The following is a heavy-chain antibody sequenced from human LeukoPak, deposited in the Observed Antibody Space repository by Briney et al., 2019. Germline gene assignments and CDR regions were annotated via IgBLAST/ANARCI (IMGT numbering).Heavy chain of an antibody. J-gene: IGHJ4*02. Sequence: GGSLRLSCAASGFTFSSYAMSWVRQAPGKGLEWVSTISGSGGSTYYADSVKGRSTISRDNSKNTLYLQMNSLRAEDTAVYYCAKAPGIAAAGTRYFDYWGQGTLVTVSS. V-gene: IGHV3-23*01. CDR3: AKAPGIAAAGTRYFDY. CDR1: GFTFSSYA. CDR2: ISGSGGST. D-gene: IGHD6-13*01.